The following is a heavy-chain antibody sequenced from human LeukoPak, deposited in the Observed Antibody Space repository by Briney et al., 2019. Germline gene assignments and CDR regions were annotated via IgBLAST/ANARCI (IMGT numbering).Heavy chain of an antibody. J-gene: IGHJ4*02. Sequence: GGSLRLSCTPSGFSLADDAVSWVRQAPGKGLEWVGLIRSKAYGGTTEDAASVKGRFTISRDDSKRIAYLQMNSLKTEEHGVEYCTRPGGRRWERFDYWGQGTLVTVSS. CDR3: TRPGGRRWERFDY. CDR2: IRSKAYGGTT. D-gene: IGHD5-24*01. V-gene: IGHV3-49*04. CDR1: GFSLADDA.